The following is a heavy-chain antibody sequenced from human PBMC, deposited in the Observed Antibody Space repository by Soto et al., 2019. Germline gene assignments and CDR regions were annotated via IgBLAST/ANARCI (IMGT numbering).Heavy chain of an antibody. CDR2: TYHSGNP. Sequence: PSETLSLTCDVSGDTISTGGYTWAWIRQPPGEALEWIGHTYHSGNPYYNTSLKNRVIITVDRSKNQFSLKISSVTASDTAVYYCARTLYSYTLFDPWGQGTLVTVSS. CDR1: GDTISTGGYT. D-gene: IGHD5-18*01. J-gene: IGHJ5*02. CDR3: ARTLYSYTLFDP. V-gene: IGHV4-30-2*02.